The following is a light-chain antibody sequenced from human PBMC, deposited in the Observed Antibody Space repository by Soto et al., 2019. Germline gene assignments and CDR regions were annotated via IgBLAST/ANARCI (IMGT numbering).Light chain of an antibody. V-gene: IGLV1-47*01. Sequence: QSVLTQPPSASGTPGQRVTISCCGSSSNIGINYVYWYQQLPGTAPKLLIYRNNQRPSGVPDRFSGSKSGTSASLAISGLRSEDEADFHCATWDDSLSSVVFGGGTKVTVL. J-gene: IGLJ2*01. CDR3: ATWDDSLSSVV. CDR2: RNN. CDR1: SSNIGINY.